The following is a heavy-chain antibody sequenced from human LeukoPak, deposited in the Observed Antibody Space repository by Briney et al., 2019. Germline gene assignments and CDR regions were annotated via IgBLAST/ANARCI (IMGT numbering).Heavy chain of an antibody. D-gene: IGHD1-14*01. V-gene: IGHV1-58*02. Sequence: SVKVFCKASGFTFTSSAMQWVRQARGQRLEWIGWIVVGSGNTNYAQKFQERVTITRDMSTSTAYMELSSLRSEDTAVYYCAADDAGHTPLGEPTGKFDPWGQGTLVTVSS. CDR3: AADDAGHTPLGEPTGKFDP. CDR1: GFTFTSSA. J-gene: IGHJ5*02. CDR2: IVVGSGNT.